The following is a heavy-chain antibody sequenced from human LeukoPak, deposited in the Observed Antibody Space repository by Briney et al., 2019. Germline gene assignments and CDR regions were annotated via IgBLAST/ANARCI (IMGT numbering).Heavy chain of an antibody. D-gene: IGHD1-26*01. CDR2: IRYDGSNK. Sequence: PGGSLRLSCAASGFTFSSYGMHWVRQAPGKGLEWVAFIRYDGSNKYYADSVKGRFTISRDNSKNTLYLQMNSLRAEDTAVYYCAKDWALGATLAYDALDIWGQGTMVTVSS. J-gene: IGHJ3*02. V-gene: IGHV3-30*02. CDR3: AKDWALGATLAYDALDI. CDR1: GFTFSSYG.